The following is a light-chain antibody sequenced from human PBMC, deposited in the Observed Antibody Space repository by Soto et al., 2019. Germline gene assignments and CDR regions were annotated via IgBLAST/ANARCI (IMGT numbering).Light chain of an antibody. V-gene: IGLV2-14*01. CDR2: DVT. Sequence: QSVLTQPASVSGSPGQSITISCTGTSSDIGDYDYVSWYQHLPGKAPKLLIFDVTHRPSGVSDRFSGSKSGNTASLTISGVRPEDEADYYCCSYTDIALDVVFGGGTKLT. CDR1: SSDIGDYDY. J-gene: IGLJ2*01. CDR3: CSYTDIALDVV.